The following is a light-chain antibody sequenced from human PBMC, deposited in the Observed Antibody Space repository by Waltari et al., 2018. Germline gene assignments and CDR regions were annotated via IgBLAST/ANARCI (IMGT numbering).Light chain of an antibody. Sequence: DIQMTQSPSTLSASVGDRVTITCRASQSISTWLAWYQQKPGKAPKLLIYAASHLESGVPSRFSGSGSGTEFTLTISSLQPDDFATYYCQQYNDYLGTFGPG. CDR3: QQYNDYLGT. CDR2: AAS. V-gene: IGKV1-5*03. J-gene: IGKJ1*01. CDR1: QSISTW.